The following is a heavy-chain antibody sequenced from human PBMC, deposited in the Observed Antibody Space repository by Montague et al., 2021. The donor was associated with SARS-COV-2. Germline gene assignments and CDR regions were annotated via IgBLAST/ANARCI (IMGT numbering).Heavy chain of an antibody. J-gene: IGHJ6*02. V-gene: IGHV4-34*01. CDR3: ARGMRRPYYYYYGMDV. CDR1: TEAFNGYY. CDR2: INHSGST. Sequence: SETLSLTCAVYTEAFNGYYWSWICQPPGKGLEWIGEINHSGSTNYNPSLKSRVTISVDTSKNQFSLKLSSVTAADTAVYYCARGMRRPYYYYYGMDVWGQGTTVTVSS.